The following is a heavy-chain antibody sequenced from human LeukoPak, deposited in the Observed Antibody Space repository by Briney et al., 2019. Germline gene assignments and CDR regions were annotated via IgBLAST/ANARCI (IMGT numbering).Heavy chain of an antibody. CDR2: IYYSGST. CDR1: GGSISTYY. J-gene: IGHJ4*02. Sequence: SETLSLTCTVSGGSISTYYWSWIRQPRGKGLEWIGYIYYSGSTNYNPSLKSRVTISVDTSKNQFSLKLSSVTAADTAVHYCARHKLVGYSSAWFFDNWGQGTLVTVSS. CDR3: ARHKLVGYSSAWFFDN. V-gene: IGHV4-59*08. D-gene: IGHD6-19*01.